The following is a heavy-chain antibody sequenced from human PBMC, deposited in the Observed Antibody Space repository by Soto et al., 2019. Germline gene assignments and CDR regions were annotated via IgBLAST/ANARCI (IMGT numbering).Heavy chain of an antibody. J-gene: IGHJ5*02. V-gene: IGHV1-69*01. CDR2: IIPIFGTA. CDR3: ARQADIVVVPAATNWFDP. Sequence: QVQLVQSGAEVKKPRSSVKVSCKASGGTFSSYAISWVRQAPGQGLEWMGGIIPIFGTANYAQKFQGRVTITADESTSTAYMELSSLRSEDTAVYYCARQADIVVVPAATNWFDPWGQGTLVTVSS. CDR1: GGTFSSYA. D-gene: IGHD2-2*01.